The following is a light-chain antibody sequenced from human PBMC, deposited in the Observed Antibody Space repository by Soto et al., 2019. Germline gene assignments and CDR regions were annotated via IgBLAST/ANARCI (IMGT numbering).Light chain of an antibody. V-gene: IGKV3-20*01. CDR1: QTVRNNY. CDR3: QQYSSSPRT. J-gene: IGKJ1*01. Sequence: EIVLTQSPGTLSLSPGERATLFCRASQTVRNNYLAWYQQRPGQAPRLLIYAASSRATGIPDRFSGSGSGTDFTLTISRLEPEDFAVYYCQQYSSSPRTFGRGTKVEIK. CDR2: AAS.